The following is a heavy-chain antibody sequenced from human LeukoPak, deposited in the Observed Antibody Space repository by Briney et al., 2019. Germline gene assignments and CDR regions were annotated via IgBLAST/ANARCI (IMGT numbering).Heavy chain of an antibody. CDR2: IIPIFGTA. D-gene: IGHD2-2*01. CDR1: GGTFSSYA. J-gene: IGHJ5*02. CDR3: ASSSTRYNWFDP. V-gene: IGHV1-69*13. Sequence: ASVKVSCKASGGTFSSYAISWVRQAPGQGLEWMGGIIPIFGTANYAQKFQGRVTITADESTSTAYMELSSLRSEDTAVYYCASSSTRYNWFDPWGQGTLVTVSS.